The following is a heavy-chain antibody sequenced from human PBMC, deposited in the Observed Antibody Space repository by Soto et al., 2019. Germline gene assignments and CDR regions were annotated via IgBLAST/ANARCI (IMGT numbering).Heavy chain of an antibody. J-gene: IGHJ3*02. CDR2: IIPIFGTA. CDR3: ARDFIWDSGSQGGDAFDI. D-gene: IGHD1-26*01. CDR1: GGTFSSYA. Sequence: SVKVSCKASGGTFSSYAISWVRQAPGQGLEWMGGIIPIFGTANYAQKFQGRVTITADESTSTAYMELSSLRSEDTAVYYCARDFIWDSGSQGGDAFDIWGQGTMVTVSS. V-gene: IGHV1-69*13.